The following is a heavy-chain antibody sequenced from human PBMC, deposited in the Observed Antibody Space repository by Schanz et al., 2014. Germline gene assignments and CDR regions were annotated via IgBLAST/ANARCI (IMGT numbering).Heavy chain of an antibody. J-gene: IGHJ4*02. CDR2: ISSSGTSI. V-gene: IGHV3-48*01. Sequence: EVQLVESGGGVVQPGGSLRLSCATSGFTFITYTMNWVRQTPGKGLEWVSFISSSGTSIYYADSVKGRFTISRDNAKNSLYLQMNSLRAEDTAVYYCARSRGFDSIFAFWGRGTLVTVSS. CDR3: ARSRGFDSIFAF. D-gene: IGHD5-12*01. CDR1: GFTFITYT.